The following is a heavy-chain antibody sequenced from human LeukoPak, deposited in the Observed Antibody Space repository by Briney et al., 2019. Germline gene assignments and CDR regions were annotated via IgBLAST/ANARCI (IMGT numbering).Heavy chain of an antibody. CDR1: GGSISSGGYY. CDR2: IYYSGST. Sequence: SQTLSLTCTVSGGSISSGGYYWSWIRQHPGKGLEWIGYIYYSGSTYYNPSLKSRVTLSVDTSKNQFSLKLSSVTAADTAVYYCARKDYGGTPTFGYWGQGTLVTVSS. CDR3: ARKDYGGTPTFGY. D-gene: IGHD4-23*01. J-gene: IGHJ4*02. V-gene: IGHV4-31*03.